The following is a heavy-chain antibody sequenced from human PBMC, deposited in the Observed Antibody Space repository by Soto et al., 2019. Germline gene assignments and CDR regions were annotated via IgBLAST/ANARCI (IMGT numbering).Heavy chain of an antibody. J-gene: IGHJ4*02. CDR1: GFTFSSYG. D-gene: IGHD3-22*01. V-gene: IGHV3-30*18. Sequence: QVQLVESGGGVVQPGRSLRLSCAASGFTFSSYGMHWVRQAPGKGLEWAAVISNDGSNRYYVDSVKGRFTISRDNSENTLYLQMNSLRAEDTAVYYCAKDHYDNSGYYDFDDWGQGTLVTVSS. CDR2: ISNDGSNR. CDR3: AKDHYDNSGYYDFDD.